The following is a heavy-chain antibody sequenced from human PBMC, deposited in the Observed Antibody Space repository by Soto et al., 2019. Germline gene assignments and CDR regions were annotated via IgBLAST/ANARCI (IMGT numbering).Heavy chain of an antibody. V-gene: IGHV3-72*01. CDR3: VRVALSGSGIRRFDY. J-gene: IGHJ4*02. Sequence: EVQLEESGGGLVQPGGSLRLSCAASGFTFSDHYMDWVRQAPGKGLEWVGRTKNKANSYTTEYAASVKGRFTISRDDSKNSLHLQMNSLKAEDTDMYYCVRVALSGSGIRRFDYWGQGTLVTVSS. CDR1: GFTFSDHY. D-gene: IGHD3-10*01. CDR2: TKNKANSYTT.